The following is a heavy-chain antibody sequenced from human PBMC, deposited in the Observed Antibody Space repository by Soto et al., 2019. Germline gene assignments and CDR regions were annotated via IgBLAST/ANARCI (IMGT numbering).Heavy chain of an antibody. CDR3: VRDRLTVKYYYYGMDV. J-gene: IGHJ6*02. V-gene: IGHV4-31*03. Sequence: SETLSLTCTVSGGSISSGGYYWSWIRQHQGKSQEWIGYIYYSGSTYYNPSLKSRVTISVDTSNNQFSLKLSSVTAADTVLFYCVRDRLTVKYYYYGMDVWGQGTTVTVSS. CDR2: IYYSGST. CDR1: GGSISSGGYY.